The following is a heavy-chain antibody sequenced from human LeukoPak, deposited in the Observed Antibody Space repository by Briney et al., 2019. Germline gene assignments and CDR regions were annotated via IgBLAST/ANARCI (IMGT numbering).Heavy chain of an antibody. V-gene: IGHV3-7*01. CDR1: GFTFSSYW. Sequence: GGSLRLSCAASGFTFSSYWMSWVRQAPGKGLEWVANIKQDGSEKYYVDSVKGRFTISRDNAKNSLYLQMNSLRVEDTAVYYCARGDPEQWLVLYDYWGQGTLVTVSS. CDR2: IKQDGSEK. D-gene: IGHD6-19*01. J-gene: IGHJ4*02. CDR3: ARGDPEQWLVLYDY.